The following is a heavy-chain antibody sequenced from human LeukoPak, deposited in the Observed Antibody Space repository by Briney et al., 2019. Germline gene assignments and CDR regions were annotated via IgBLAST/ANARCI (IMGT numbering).Heavy chain of an antibody. J-gene: IGHJ4*02. V-gene: IGHV4-34*01. CDR2: INHSGST. D-gene: IGHD2-2*02. CDR3: ARGGPAYCSSTSCYTPTGY. CDR1: GGSFSGYY. Sequence: SETLSFTCAVYGGSFSGYYWSWIRQPPGKGLEWIGEINHSGSTNYNPSLKSRVTISVDTSKNQFSLKLSSVTAADTAVYYCARGGPAYCSSTSCYTPTGYWGQGTLVTVSS.